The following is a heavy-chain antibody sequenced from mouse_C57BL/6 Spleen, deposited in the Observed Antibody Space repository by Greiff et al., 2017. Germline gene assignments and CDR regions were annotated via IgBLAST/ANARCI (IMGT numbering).Heavy chain of an antibody. Sequence: VQLQQSGAELVRPGASVKLSCKASGFNIKDYYMHWVKQRPEQGLEWIGRIDPEDGDTEYAPKLQGKATMTADTSSNTAYLQLRRLTSEDTAVYYCTTEGVFDYWGQGTTLTVSS. V-gene: IGHV14-1*01. J-gene: IGHJ2*01. CDR3: TTEGVFDY. CDR2: IDPEDGDT. CDR1: GFNIKDYY.